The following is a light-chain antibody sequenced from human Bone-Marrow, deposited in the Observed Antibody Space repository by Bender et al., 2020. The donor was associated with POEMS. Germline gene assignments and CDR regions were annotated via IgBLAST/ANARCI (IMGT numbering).Light chain of an antibody. J-gene: IGLJ3*02. CDR1: SSDVGGYNY. V-gene: IGLV2-14*01. Sequence: QSALTQPASVSGSPGQSITISCTETSSDVGGYNYVSWYQQHPGKAPKLMIYEVTKRPSGVSDRFSGSKSGNTASLTISGLQAGDEADYYCCSYAGRTITVLFGGGTRLTVL. CDR2: EVT. CDR3: CSYAGRTITVL.